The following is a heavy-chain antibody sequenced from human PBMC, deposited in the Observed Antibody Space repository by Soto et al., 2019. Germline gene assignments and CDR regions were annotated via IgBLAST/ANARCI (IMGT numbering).Heavy chain of an antibody. V-gene: IGHV3-30-3*01. J-gene: IGHJ6*02. CDR3: ARDRAGAHSSSAPYYYYGMDV. Sequence: GGSLRLSCAASGFTFSSYAMHWVRQALGKGLEWVAVISYDGSNKYYADSVKGRFTISRDNSKNTLYLQMNSLRAEDTAVYYCARDRAGAHSSSAPYYYYGMDVWGQGTTVTVSS. CDR2: ISYDGSNK. CDR1: GFTFSSYA. D-gene: IGHD6-13*01.